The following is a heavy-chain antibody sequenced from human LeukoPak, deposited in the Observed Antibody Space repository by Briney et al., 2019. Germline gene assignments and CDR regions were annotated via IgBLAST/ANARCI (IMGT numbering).Heavy chain of an antibody. Sequence: PGGSLRLSCAASGFTFSSYAMSWVRQAPGKGLEWVAVISYDGSNKYYADSVKGRFTISRDNSKNTLYLQMNSLRAEDTAVYYCAKDQSIQAHSDIYYYYYGMDVWGQGTTVTVSS. CDR3: AKDQSIQAHSDIYYYYYGMDV. CDR1: GFTFSSYA. CDR2: ISYDGSNK. J-gene: IGHJ6*02. D-gene: IGHD2-21*02. V-gene: IGHV3-30*18.